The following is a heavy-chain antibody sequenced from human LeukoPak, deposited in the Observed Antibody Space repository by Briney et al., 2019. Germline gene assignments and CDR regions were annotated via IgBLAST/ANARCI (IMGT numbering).Heavy chain of an antibody. CDR3: AKQGSLPWYYYGMDV. J-gene: IGHJ6*02. CDR1: GFTVSSNY. Sequence: GGSLRLSCAVSGFTVSSNYMSWVRQAPGKGLEWVALIPRDGNDKYYSDSVKGRFTISRDNSKNALFLQMNSLRAEDTAVYYCAKQGSLPWYYYGMDVWGQGTTVTVSS. V-gene: IGHV3-30*18. CDR2: IPRDGNDK. D-gene: IGHD2-15*01.